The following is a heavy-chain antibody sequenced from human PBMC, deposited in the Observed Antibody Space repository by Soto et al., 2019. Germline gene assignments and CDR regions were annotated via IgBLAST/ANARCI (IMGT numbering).Heavy chain of an antibody. CDR1: GGSISSAGYY. CDR3: ATKPNGLYYFDY. V-gene: IGHV4-31*03. J-gene: IGHJ4*02. Sequence: QVQLQESGPGLVQPSQTLSLTCTVSGGSISSAGYYWSWIRQHPGKGLEWIGYIYSSGVTYYDPSLKSRVTMSVDMSKYQFSLRLSSVTAADTAVYYCATKPNGLYYFDYWGQGALVTVSS. D-gene: IGHD2-8*01. CDR2: IYSSGVT.